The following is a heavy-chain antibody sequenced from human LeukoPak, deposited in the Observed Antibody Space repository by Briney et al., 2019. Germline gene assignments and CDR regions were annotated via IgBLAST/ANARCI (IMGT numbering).Heavy chain of an antibody. V-gene: IGHV3-30-3*01. J-gene: IGHJ3*02. Sequence: GGSLRLSCAASGITLSSYDMHWVRQAPGKALEWVAVISYDGSNKDYADSVKGRFTISRDNSKNTLDLQMNSLRAEDTAVYYCAKDRGVWAFDIWGQGAMVTVSS. D-gene: IGHD3-10*01. CDR1: GITLSSYD. CDR3: AKDRGVWAFDI. CDR2: ISYDGSNK.